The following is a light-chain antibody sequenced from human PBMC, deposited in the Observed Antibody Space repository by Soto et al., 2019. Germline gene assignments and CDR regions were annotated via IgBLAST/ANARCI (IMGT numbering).Light chain of an antibody. V-gene: IGKV3-15*01. CDR2: DTS. Sequence: EVVMRQSPATLSVSPGEGATLSCRASQGIGDNLAWYQHKPGQTPRLLIYDTSTRATGVPTRFSGSRSGAEFTLTINSLQSEDFAVYYCQRYNNWPLTFGGGTKVEIK. CDR1: QGIGDN. J-gene: IGKJ4*01. CDR3: QRYNNWPLT.